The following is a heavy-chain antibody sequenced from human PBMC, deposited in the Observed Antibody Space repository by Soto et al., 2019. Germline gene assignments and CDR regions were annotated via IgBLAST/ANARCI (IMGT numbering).Heavy chain of an antibody. CDR2: ISGSGGST. D-gene: IGHD3-9*01. Sequence: WGCLRLSCAASGFSFSSYAMSWVRQAPGKGLERISAISGSGGSTYYADSGRGRFTFSRDNSKNTLYLQMNSQRAEDTAVCYCAAYDILTGYDYRGEGTLVTVSS. J-gene: IGHJ4*02. CDR3: AAYDILTGYDY. CDR1: GFSFSSYA. V-gene: IGHV3-23*01.